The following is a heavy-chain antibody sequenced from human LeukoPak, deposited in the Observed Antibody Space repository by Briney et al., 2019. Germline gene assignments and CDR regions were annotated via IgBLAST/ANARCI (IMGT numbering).Heavy chain of an antibody. D-gene: IGHD4-17*01. CDR1: GFTFSSYG. CDR2: IWYDGSNK. J-gene: IGHJ4*02. CDR3: AKGTYPYGDYSYYFDY. V-gene: IGHV3-33*06. Sequence: GGSLRLSCAASGFTFSSYGMHWVRQAPGKGLEWVAVIWYDGSNKYYADSVKGRFTISRDNSKNTLYPQMNSLRAEDTAVYYCAKGTYPYGDYSYYFDYWGQGTLVTVSS.